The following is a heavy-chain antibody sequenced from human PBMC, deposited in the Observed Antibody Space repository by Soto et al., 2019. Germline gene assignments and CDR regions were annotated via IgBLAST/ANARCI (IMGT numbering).Heavy chain of an antibody. Sequence: SETLSLTCAVVGDSLRGQSWNWIRQSPGKGLEWIGEIDQSGGTNYNPSLKSRAIISDDTSKNQFSLTLTSLTAADTAVYYCAREDSYGWSGERLDVWGQGTTVTVSS. CDR1: GDSLRGQS. CDR2: IDQSGGT. J-gene: IGHJ6*02. CDR3: AREDSYGWSGERLDV. V-gene: IGHV4-34*01. D-gene: IGHD6-19*01.